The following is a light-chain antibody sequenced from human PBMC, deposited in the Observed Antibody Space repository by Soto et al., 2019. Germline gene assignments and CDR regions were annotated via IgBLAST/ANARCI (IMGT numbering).Light chain of an antibody. Sequence: QSALTQPPSASGSHGQSVTIFCTGTSSDVGGYNYVSWYQQHPGKAPKLMIYEVSKRPSGVPDRFSGSKSGNTASLTVSGLQAEDEADYYCSSYAGNKNVFGTGTKVTVL. J-gene: IGLJ1*01. V-gene: IGLV2-8*01. CDR2: EVS. CDR3: SSYAGNKNV. CDR1: SSDVGGYNY.